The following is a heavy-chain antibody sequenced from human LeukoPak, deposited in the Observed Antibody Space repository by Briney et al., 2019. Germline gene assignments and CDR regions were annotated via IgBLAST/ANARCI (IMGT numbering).Heavy chain of an antibody. CDR2: INHSGSN. D-gene: IGHD6-19*01. CDR3: PSVIAVAGTWSYYYYMDV. Sequence: SEALSLTCAGHGGSFSGYYWSRIRQRPGKGLEWIGEINHSGSNNYNPSLKNRVTISVDRYKKQYSVNVNYVTAGDADVYYFPSVIAVAGTWSYYYYMDVWAKGTTVSVSS. J-gene: IGHJ6*03. V-gene: IGHV4-34*01. CDR1: GGSFSGYY.